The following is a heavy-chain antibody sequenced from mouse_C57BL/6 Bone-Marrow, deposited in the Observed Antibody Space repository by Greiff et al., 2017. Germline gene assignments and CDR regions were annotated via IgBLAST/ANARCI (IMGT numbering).Heavy chain of an antibody. CDR2: FSSGGDYT. CDR1: GYTFTSYA. V-gene: IGHV5S21*01. D-gene: IGHD1-1*01. Sequence: EVQRLESGEGLVKPGGSLKLSCAASGYTFTSYAMSWVRQTPEKRLEWVAYFSSGGDYTYYADTVKGRFTFSRDNASSTLYLQMSRLKSEDTAMYYCARGVVATEKYYFDYGGKGTTLTVSS. CDR3: ARGVVATEKYYFDY. J-gene: IGHJ2*01.